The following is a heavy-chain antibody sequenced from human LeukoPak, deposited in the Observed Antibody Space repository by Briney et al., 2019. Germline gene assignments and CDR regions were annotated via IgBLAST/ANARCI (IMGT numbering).Heavy chain of an antibody. J-gene: IGHJ4*02. CDR3: ASSVAGSRTRYFDY. D-gene: IGHD6-19*01. CDR2: IYHSGST. V-gene: IGHV4-4*02. Sequence: PSGTLSLTCAVSGGSISSSNWWSWVRQPPGKGLEWIGEIYHSGSTNYNPSLKSRVTISVDKSKNQFSLKLSSVTAADTAVYYCASSVAGSRTRYFDYWGPGTLVTVSS. CDR1: GGSISSSNW.